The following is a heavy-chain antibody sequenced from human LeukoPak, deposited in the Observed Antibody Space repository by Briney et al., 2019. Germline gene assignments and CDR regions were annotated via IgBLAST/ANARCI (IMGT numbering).Heavy chain of an antibody. CDR1: GGSIRSGSYY. CDR3: PRVYTVMGATTVDHYHYYMDV. J-gene: IGHJ6*03. V-gene: IGHV4-61*09. CDR2: IYTRGTT. D-gene: IGHD5-18*01. Sequence: SQTLSLTCTVSGGSIRSGSYYWSWIRQPAGKGLEWIGHIYTRGTTNYNPSVKSRVTVSLDTSKNQISLKLSSVTAADTAIYYCPRVYTVMGATTVDHYHYYMDVWGKGTTVTVSS.